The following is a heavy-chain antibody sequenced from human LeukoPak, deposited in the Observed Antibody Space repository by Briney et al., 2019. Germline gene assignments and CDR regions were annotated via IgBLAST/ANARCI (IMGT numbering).Heavy chain of an antibody. D-gene: IGHD1-26*01. V-gene: IGHV4-34*01. CDR3: ARRRSGSYRRYFDY. CDR1: GGSFSGYY. J-gene: IGHJ4*02. Sequence: SETLSLTCAVYGGSFSGYYWSWIRQPPGKGLEWIGEINHSGSTNYNPSLKSRVTISVDTSKNQFSLKLSSVTAADTAVYYCARRRSGSYRRYFDYWGQGTLVTVSS. CDR2: INHSGST.